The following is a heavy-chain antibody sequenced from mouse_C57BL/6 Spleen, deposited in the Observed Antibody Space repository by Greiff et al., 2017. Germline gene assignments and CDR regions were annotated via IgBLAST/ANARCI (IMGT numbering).Heavy chain of an antibody. J-gene: IGHJ3*01. V-gene: IGHV1-54*01. D-gene: IGHD1-1*01. Sequence: VQLQQSGAELVRPGTSVTVSCKASGYAFTNYLIEWVKQRPGQGLEWIGVINPGSGGTNYNEKFKGKATLTADTSSSTAYMQLSSLTSEDSAVYFCARRDYGSSYGFAYWGQGTLVTVSA. CDR3: ARRDYGSSYGFAY. CDR1: GYAFTNYL. CDR2: INPGSGGT.